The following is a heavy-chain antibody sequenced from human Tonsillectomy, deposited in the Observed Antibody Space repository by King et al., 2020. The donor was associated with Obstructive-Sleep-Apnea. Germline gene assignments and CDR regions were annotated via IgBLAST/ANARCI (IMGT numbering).Heavy chain of an antibody. CDR1: GGSINSYY. V-gene: IGHV4-59*01. Sequence: QLQESGPGLVKPSETLSLTCTVSGGSINSYYWNWIRQSPGKGLEWIGYIYYSGNTKYNPSLKSRVTISVDTSKNQFSLKLTSVTAADTAVYHCARDSRSADGDAFDIWGQGTMVTVSS. J-gene: IGHJ3*02. CDR2: IYYSGNT. CDR3: ARDSRSADGDAFDI.